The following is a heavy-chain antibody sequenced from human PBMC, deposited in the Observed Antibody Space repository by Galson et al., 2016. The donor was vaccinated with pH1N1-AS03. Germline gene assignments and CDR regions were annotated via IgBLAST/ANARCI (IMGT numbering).Heavy chain of an antibody. D-gene: IGHD3-10*01. CDR2: VNDSGGRT. CDR3: VAGGSGTDLFDV. J-gene: IGHJ3*01. V-gene: IGHV3-23*01. Sequence: SLRLSCAASGFTFSRFAMSWVRQVPGKGLEWVSSVNDSGGRTSYANSVKGRFTVSRDNSKNTLSLEMSSLRVEDTAEYYCVAGGSGTDLFDVWGLGTMVIVSS. CDR1: GFTFSRFA.